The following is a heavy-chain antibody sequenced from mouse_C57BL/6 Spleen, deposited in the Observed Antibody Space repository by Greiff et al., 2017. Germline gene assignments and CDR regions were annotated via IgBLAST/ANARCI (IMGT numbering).Heavy chain of an antibody. CDR1: GFSLTSYA. J-gene: IGHJ4*01. Sequence: VQLVESGPGLVAPSQSLSITCTVSGFSLTSYAISWVRQPPGKGLEWLGVIWTGGGTTYNSALTSRLSISKYNSKSQVFLKMNSLQTDDTARYYCASDSNYAMDYWGQGTSVTGSS. CDR2: IWTGGGT. D-gene: IGHD2-5*01. V-gene: IGHV2-9-1*01. CDR3: ASDSNYAMDY.